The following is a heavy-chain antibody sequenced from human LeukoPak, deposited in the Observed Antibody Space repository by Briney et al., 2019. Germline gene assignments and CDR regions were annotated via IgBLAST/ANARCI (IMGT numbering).Heavy chain of an antibody. CDR3: ARSAQSGIVGATEMDV. V-gene: IGHV3-20*04. D-gene: IGHD1-26*01. J-gene: IGHJ6*04. CDR1: GFTFDDYG. CDR2: INWNGGRT. Sequence: GGSLRLSCAASGFTFDDYGMSWVRQAPGKGLEWVSGINWNGGRTGYADSVKGRFTISRDNAKNSLYLQMNSLRAEDTALYYCARSAQSGIVGATEMDVWGKGTTVTVSS.